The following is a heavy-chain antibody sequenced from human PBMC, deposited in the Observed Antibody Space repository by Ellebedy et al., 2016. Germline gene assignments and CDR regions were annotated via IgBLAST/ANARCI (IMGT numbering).Heavy chain of an antibody. V-gene: IGHV2-5*01. D-gene: IGHD4-17*01. Sequence: SGPTLVKPTQTLTLTCTFSGFSLTTNAVVVGWVRQPPGKAPEWLTFVYGNDDKRYSPFLRNRLTIPRDASRNQVVLTMTNMDPGDTATYYCVHRTTVTSVDHWGRGTLVTVSS. J-gene: IGHJ4*02. CDR2: VYGNDDK. CDR3: VHRTTVTSVDH. CDR1: GFSLTTNAVV.